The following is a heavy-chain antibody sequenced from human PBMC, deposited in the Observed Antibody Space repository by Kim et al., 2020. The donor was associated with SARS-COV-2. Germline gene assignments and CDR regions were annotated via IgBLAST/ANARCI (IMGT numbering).Heavy chain of an antibody. J-gene: IGHJ4*02. Sequence: TPSLRSRVTISVDTSKHQFSLKLSAVTAADTAVYYCARVGGTTVVTNFDYWGQGTLVTVSS. D-gene: IGHD4-17*01. CDR3: ARVGGTTVVTNFDY. V-gene: IGHV4-30-2*04.